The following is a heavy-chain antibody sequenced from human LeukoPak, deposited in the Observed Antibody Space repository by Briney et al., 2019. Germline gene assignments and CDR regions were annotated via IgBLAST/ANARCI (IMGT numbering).Heavy chain of an antibody. D-gene: IGHD3-22*01. CDR1: GGSFGGYY. V-gene: IGHV4-34*01. CDR2: INHSGST. J-gene: IGHJ4*02. CDR3: ASRPYYYDSSGPGYGY. Sequence: SETLSLTCAVYGGSFGGYYWSWIRQPPGKGLEWIGEINHSGSTNYNPSLKSRVTISVDTSKNQFSLKLSSVTAADTAVYYCASRPYYYDSSGPGYGYWGQGTLVTVSS.